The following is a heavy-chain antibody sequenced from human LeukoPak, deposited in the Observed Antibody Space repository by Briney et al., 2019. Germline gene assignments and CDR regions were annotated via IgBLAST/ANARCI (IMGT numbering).Heavy chain of an antibody. D-gene: IGHD2-15*01. J-gene: IGHJ4*02. Sequence: ASVTVSFKASGYTFTSYGISWVRQAPGQGLAWMGWISAYNGNTNYAQKLQGRVTMTTDTSTSTAYMELRSLRSDDTAVYYCARDCSGGSCLLRVYWGQGTLVTVSS. CDR2: ISAYNGNT. CDR3: ARDCSGGSCLLRVY. V-gene: IGHV1-18*01. CDR1: GYTFTSYG.